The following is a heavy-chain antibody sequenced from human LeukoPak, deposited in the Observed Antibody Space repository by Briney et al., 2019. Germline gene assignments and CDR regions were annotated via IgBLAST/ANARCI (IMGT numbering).Heavy chain of an antibody. CDR1: GFTFSSYA. D-gene: IGHD4-17*01. Sequence: PGRSLRLSCAASGFTFSSYAMHWVRQAPGKGLEYVSPISSNGGSTYYANSVKGRFTISRDNSKNTLYLQMGSLRAEDMAVYYCARDLTSMTTVTTIGYWGQGTLVTVSS. J-gene: IGHJ4*02. CDR2: ISSNGGST. CDR3: ARDLTSMTTVTTIGY. V-gene: IGHV3-64*01.